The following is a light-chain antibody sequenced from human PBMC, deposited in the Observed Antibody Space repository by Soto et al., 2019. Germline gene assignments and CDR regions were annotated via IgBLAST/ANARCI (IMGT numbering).Light chain of an antibody. CDR2: DAS. CDR3: HQYNKWPPAT. V-gene: IGKV3D-15*01. J-gene: IGKJ1*01. Sequence: EIVLTQSPVTLSLSPGERATLSCRASQSVRTYLAWYQVKPGQAPRLLIYDASRRASGVPARFSGSGSGTEFTLTISSLQSEDSGVYYCHQYNKWPPATFGQGTKVDIK. CDR1: QSVRTY.